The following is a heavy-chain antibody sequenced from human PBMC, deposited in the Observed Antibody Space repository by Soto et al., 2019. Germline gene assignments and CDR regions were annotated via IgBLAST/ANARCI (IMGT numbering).Heavy chain of an antibody. J-gene: IGHJ5*02. CDR1: GGTFSSYA. Sequence: GASVKVSCKASGGTFSSYAISWVRQAPGQGLEWMGGIISIFGTANYAQKFQGRVTITADESTSTAYMELSSLRSEDTAVYYCASTVLYSSSWYRIETYNWFDPWGQGTLVTVSS. V-gene: IGHV1-69*13. D-gene: IGHD6-13*01. CDR3: ASTVLYSSSWYRIETYNWFDP. CDR2: IISIFGTA.